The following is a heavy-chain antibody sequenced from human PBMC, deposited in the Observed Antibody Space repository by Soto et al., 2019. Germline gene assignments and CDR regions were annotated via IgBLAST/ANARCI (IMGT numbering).Heavy chain of an antibody. CDR1: GASISSYY. D-gene: IGHD3-9*01. Sequence: SETLSLTCSVSGASISSYYWTWIRQPPGGGLEWIGYMHHTQGTNDNPSLRGRVHMSIDTSMNQFSLRLTSVTAADTAVYYCARVPFVGYFDWLDPWGHGTLVTVAS. CDR3: ARVPFVGYFDWLDP. CDR2: MHHTQGT. V-gene: IGHV4-59*01. J-gene: IGHJ5*02.